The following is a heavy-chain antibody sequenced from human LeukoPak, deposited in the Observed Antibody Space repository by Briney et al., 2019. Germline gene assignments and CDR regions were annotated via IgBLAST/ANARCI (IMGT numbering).Heavy chain of an antibody. V-gene: IGHV3-74*01. Sequence: GGSLRLSCAASGFTFSSYWMHWVRQAPGKGLVWVSRLNSDGSSTSYADSVNGRFTISRDNAKNTLYLQMNSLRAEDTAVYYCARSSRGDAINFDYWGRGTLVTVSS. D-gene: IGHD2-21*02. CDR3: ARSSRGDAINFDY. CDR2: LNSDGSST. J-gene: IGHJ4*02. CDR1: GFTFSSYW.